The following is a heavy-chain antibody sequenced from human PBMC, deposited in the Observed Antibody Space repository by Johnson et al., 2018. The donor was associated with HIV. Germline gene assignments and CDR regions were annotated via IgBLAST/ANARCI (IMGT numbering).Heavy chain of an antibody. V-gene: IGHV3-66*02. J-gene: IGHJ3*01. CDR3: AKGEAQEGWIQLQAYAFDF. CDR1: GFTVSSNY. D-gene: IGHD5-18*01. CDR2: IYSGGST. Sequence: VQLVESGGGLVQPGGSLRLSCAASGFTVSSNYMSWVRQAPGKGLEWVSVIYSGGSTYYADSVKGRFTISRDNSKNTLYLQIDSLRPEDSGVYYCAKGEAQEGWIQLQAYAFDFWDQGTMVTVSS.